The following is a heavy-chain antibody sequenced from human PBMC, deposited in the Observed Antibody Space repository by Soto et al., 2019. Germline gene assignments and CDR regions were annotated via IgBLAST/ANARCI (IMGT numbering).Heavy chain of an antibody. CDR3: ARDGMTTGDT. Sequence: SETLSLTCIVSGVSVRSYTWSWVRQPANKGLEWIGRVFSSVSATYNPSLKSRVSISMDTPENRISLKLDSVTAADAGVYFCARDGMTTGDTWGPGXLVTVYS. CDR1: GVSVRSYT. J-gene: IGHJ4*02. V-gene: IGHV4-4*07. D-gene: IGHD2-21*02. CDR2: VFSSVSA.